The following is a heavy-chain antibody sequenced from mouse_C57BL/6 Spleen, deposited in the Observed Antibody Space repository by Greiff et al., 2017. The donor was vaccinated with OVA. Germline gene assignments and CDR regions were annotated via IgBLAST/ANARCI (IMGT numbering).Heavy chain of an antibody. D-gene: IGHD1-1*01. Sequence: VHVKQSGPELVKPGASVKIPCKASGYTFTDYNMDWVKQSHGKSLEWIGDINPNNGGTIYNQKFKGKATLTVDKSSSTAYMELRSLTSEDTAVYYCARGYGSSYGFAYWGQGTLVTVSA. CDR3: ARGYGSSYGFAY. J-gene: IGHJ3*01. CDR1: GYTFTDYN. V-gene: IGHV1-18*01. CDR2: INPNNGGT.